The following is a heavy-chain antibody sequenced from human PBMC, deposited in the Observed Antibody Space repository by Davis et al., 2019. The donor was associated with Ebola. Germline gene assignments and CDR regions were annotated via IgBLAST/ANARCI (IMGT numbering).Heavy chain of an antibody. Sequence: GGSLRLSCAASGFTVSPVYMTWVRQAPGKGLEWVSSISSSSSYIYYADSVKGRFTISRDNAKNSLYLQMNSLRAEDTAVYYCARASGSYYFDYWGQGTLVTISS. CDR3: ARASGSYYFDY. J-gene: IGHJ4*02. CDR1: GFTVSPVY. V-gene: IGHV3-21*01. CDR2: ISSSSSYI. D-gene: IGHD1-26*01.